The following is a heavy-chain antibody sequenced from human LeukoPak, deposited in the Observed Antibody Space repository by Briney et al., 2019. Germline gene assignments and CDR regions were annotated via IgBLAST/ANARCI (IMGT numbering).Heavy chain of an antibody. V-gene: IGHV3-30*02. CDR1: GFTFSSDG. Sequence: GGALRLSCAASGFTFSSDGMHWVRQAPGKGLGWVAFIRYDGSNKYYAHAVKGRFTISRDNSKNTLYLQMNSLRAEDTAVYYCAKGELGIDYWGQGTLVTVSS. CDR2: IRYDGSNK. D-gene: IGHD7-27*01. CDR3: AKGELGIDY. J-gene: IGHJ4*02.